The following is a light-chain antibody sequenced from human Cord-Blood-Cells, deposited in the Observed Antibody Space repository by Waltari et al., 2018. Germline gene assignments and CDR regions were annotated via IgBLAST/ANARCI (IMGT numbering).Light chain of an antibody. CDR2: DVS. J-gene: IGLJ2*01. CDR1: SSDVGGYNY. Sequence: QSALTQPASVSGSPGQSITISCTGTSSDVGGYNYVSWYQQHPGKAPKLMIYDVSKRPSGVSNRFSGSTSGNTASLTISGLQAEDEADYYCSSYTSSSTPLFGGGTKLTVL. V-gene: IGLV2-14*01. CDR3: SSYTSSSTPL.